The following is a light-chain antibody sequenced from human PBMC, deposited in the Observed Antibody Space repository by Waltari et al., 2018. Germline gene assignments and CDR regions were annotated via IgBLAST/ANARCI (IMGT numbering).Light chain of an antibody. Sequence: DIVLTQSPDSLAVSLGERATTNCKSSQSLLSSFNSKTDLAWYQQKPGQPPKLLINWASARGSGVPERFSGSGSETDFTLTISSLQAEDVAVYYCHHYYIPPLTFGQGTRLEIK. V-gene: IGKV4-1*01. CDR1: QSLLSSFNSKTD. CDR3: HHYYIPPLT. J-gene: IGKJ5*01. CDR2: WAS.